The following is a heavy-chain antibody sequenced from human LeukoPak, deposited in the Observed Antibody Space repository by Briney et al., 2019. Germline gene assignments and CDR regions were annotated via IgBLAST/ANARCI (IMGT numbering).Heavy chain of an antibody. V-gene: IGHV4-59*01. CDR1: GGSISSYY. D-gene: IGHD6-13*01. Sequence: SETLSLTCTVSGGSISSYYWNWIRQPPGKGLEWIGYIYYSGSTNYNSSLKGRVIISVDTSKNQFSLKLSSVTAADTAVYYCARVYYSNSYDYWYFDLWGRGTLVTVSS. CDR3: ARVYYSNSYDYWYFDL. CDR2: IYYSGST. J-gene: IGHJ2*01.